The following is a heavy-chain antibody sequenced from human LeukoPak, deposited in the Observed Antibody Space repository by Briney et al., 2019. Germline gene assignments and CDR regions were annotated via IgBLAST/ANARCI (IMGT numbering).Heavy chain of an antibody. CDR2: ISSSSSYI. CDR3: ARDRAGGYNAFDY. V-gene: IGHV3-21*01. D-gene: IGHD5-24*01. Sequence: GGSLRLSCAASGFTFSSSAMSWVRQAPGKGLEWVSSISSSSSYIYYADSVKGRFTISRDNAKNSLYLQMNSLRAEDTAVYYCARDRAGGYNAFDYWGQGTLVTVSS. J-gene: IGHJ4*02. CDR1: GFTFSSSA.